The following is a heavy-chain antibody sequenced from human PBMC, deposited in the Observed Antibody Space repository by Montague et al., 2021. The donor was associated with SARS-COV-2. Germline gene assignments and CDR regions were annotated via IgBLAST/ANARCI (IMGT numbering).Heavy chain of an antibody. Sequence: SETLSLTCTVSGGSMSDHYWAWIRQPPGKGLEWLAYIYYSGGINSNASLKSRVSMSVDTSKNQFPLKLTSVTAADTAVYYCARVARYCTNGVCQTYYYYGLDVWGQGTTVTVSS. J-gene: IGHJ6*02. CDR3: ARVARYCTNGVCQTYYYYGLDV. D-gene: IGHD2-8*01. V-gene: IGHV4-59*11. CDR2: IYYSGGI. CDR1: GGSMSDHY.